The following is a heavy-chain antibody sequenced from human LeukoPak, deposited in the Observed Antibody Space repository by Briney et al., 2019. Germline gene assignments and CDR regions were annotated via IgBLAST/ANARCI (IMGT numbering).Heavy chain of an antibody. CDR2: ITPILRET. CDR3: ARAIAAADNYYYYYMDV. J-gene: IGHJ6*03. Sequence: SVKVSCKASGGTFGSYAVSWVRQAPGQGLEWMGRITPILRETHSAQKFQGRLTITADESTGTAYMELSSLRSEDTAVYYCARAIAAADNYYYYYMDVWGKGTTVTVSS. D-gene: IGHD6-13*01. V-gene: IGHV1-69*11. CDR1: GGTFGSYA.